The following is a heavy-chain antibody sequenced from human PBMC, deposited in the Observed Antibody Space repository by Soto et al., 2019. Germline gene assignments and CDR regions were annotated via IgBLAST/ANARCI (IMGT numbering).Heavy chain of an antibody. CDR1: GFTFSGYA. Sequence: GGSLRLSCAASGFTFSGYAMHWVRQAPGKGLEYVSAITGNGGSTFYANSVKGRFTISRDNSKNTLYLQMGSLRGEDMAVYYCARVLAAAGVSDWGQGTLVTVSS. CDR3: ARVLAAAGVSD. V-gene: IGHV3-64*01. D-gene: IGHD6-13*01. J-gene: IGHJ4*02. CDR2: ITGNGGST.